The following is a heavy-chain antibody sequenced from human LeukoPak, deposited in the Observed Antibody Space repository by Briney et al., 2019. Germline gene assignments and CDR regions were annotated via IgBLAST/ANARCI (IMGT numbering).Heavy chain of an antibody. CDR1: GYTFTSYY. D-gene: IGHD1-26*01. CDR3: ARAGSVVHPPEYFHH. V-gene: IGHV1-2*02. CDR2: IKPNSGDT. Sequence: ASVKVSCMASGYTFTSYYMHWVRQAPGQALEWMGWIKPNSGDTKYGQKFQGRVTVTRDTSISTAYMELNRLTSDDTAVYYCARAGSVVHPPEYFHHWGQGTLVTVST. J-gene: IGHJ1*01.